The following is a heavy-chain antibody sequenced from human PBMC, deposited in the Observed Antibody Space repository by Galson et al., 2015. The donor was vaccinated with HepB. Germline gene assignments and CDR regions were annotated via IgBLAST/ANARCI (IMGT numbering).Heavy chain of an antibody. D-gene: IGHD4-11*01. V-gene: IGHV1-18*01. CDR3: ARVEGNDYNSYWFDP. Sequence: SVKVSCKASGYTFTNYGITWVRQAPGQGLEWMGWIRPYNGNTKYAQKFQGRVTMTTDTSTSTAYMELRSLRSDDTAVYYRARVEGNDYNSYWFDPWGQGTLVTVSS. CDR1: GYTFTNYG. CDR2: IRPYNGNT. J-gene: IGHJ5*02.